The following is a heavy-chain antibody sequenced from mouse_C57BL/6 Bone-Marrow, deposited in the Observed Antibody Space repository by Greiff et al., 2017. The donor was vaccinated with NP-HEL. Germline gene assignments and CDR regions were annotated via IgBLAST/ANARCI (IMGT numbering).Heavy chain of an antibody. D-gene: IGHD2-4*01. V-gene: IGHV10-3*01. CDR1: GFTFNTYA. Sequence: VQLQQSGGGLVQPKGSLKLSCAASGFTFNTYAMHWVRQAPGKGLEWVARIRSKSSNYATYYADSVKDRFTISRDDSQSMLYLQMNNLKTEDTAMYYCTGYYDYDYAMDYWGQGTSVTVSS. CDR2: IRSKSSNYAT. CDR3: TGYYDYDYAMDY. J-gene: IGHJ4*01.